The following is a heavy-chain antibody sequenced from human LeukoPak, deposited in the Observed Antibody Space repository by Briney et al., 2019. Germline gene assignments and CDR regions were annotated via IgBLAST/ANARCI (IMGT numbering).Heavy chain of an antibody. D-gene: IGHD2-15*01. V-gene: IGHV3-66*02. CDR1: GFTVSSNY. J-gene: IGHJ4*02. CDR2: IYSGGST. Sequence: GGSLRLSCAASGFTVSSNYMSWVRRAPGKGLEWVSVIYSGGSTYSADSVKGRFTISRDNSKNTLYLQMNSLRAEDTAVYYCAREVIVVVVAAQYFDYWGQGTLVTVSS. CDR3: AREVIVVVVAAQYFDY.